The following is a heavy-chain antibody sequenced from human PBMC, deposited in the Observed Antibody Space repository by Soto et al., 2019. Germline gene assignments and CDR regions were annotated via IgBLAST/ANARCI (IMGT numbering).Heavy chain of an antibody. CDR1: GGTFSSYA. J-gene: IGHJ6*02. D-gene: IGHD2-2*01. CDR3: ARSQGGSTSLDIYYYYYYGRDV. CDR2: IIPIFGTA. Sequence: QVQLVQSGAEVKKPGSSVKVSCKAPGGTFSSYAISWVRQAPGQGLEWMGGIIPIFGTANYAQKFQGRVTITADESTSTGYMERSSLRSEDTAVYYCARSQGGSTSLDIYYYYYYGRDVWGQGTTVTVSS. V-gene: IGHV1-69*01.